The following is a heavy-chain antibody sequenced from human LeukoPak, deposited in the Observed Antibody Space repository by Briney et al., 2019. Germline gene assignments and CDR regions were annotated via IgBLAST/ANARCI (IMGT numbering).Heavy chain of an antibody. CDR1: GGSFSGYY. V-gene: IGHV4-34*01. D-gene: IGHD2-2*03. CDR3: ARLSLDIVVVPAANLYYYYGMDV. Sequence: SETLSLTCAVYGGSFSGYYWSWIRQPPGKGLEWIGEINHSGSTNYNPSLKSRVTISVDTSKNQFSLELSSVTAADTAVYYCARLSLDIVVVPAANLYYYYGMDVWGQGTTVTVSS. J-gene: IGHJ6*02. CDR2: INHSGST.